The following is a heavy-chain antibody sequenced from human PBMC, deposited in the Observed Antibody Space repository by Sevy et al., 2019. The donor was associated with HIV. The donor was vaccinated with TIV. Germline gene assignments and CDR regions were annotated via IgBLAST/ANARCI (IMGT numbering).Heavy chain of an antibody. CDR2: FSFGCGRI. CDR1: GFTFSKYS. J-gene: IGHJ4*02. CDR3: AREGCTRPHDY. V-gene: IGHV3-23*01. Sequence: GGSLRLSCEASGFTFSKYSMSWVRQAPGKGLEWVSTFSFGCGRINYGGSVKGRFTMSRDDSKMTLYLQMNSLRAEDTAVYYCAREGCTRPHDYWGQGTLVTVSS.